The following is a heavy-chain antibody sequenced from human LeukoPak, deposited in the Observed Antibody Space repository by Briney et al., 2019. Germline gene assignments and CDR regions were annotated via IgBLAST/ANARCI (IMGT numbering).Heavy chain of an antibody. V-gene: IGHV4-34*01. Sequence: PSETLSLTCAVYGGSFSGYYWSWIRQPPGKGLEWIGEINHSGSTNYNPSLKSRVTISVDTSKNQFSPKLSSVTAADTAVYYCARYGSGSYYNVRLYYYYYYMDVWGKGTTVTVSS. CDR1: GGSFSGYY. CDR3: ARYGSGSYYNVRLYYYYYYMDV. J-gene: IGHJ6*03. CDR2: INHSGST. D-gene: IGHD3-10*01.